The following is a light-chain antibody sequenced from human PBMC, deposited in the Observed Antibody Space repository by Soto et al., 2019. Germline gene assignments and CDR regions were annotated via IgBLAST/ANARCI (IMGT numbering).Light chain of an antibody. CDR2: AAS. CDR1: QSVSNNY. Sequence: EIVLTQSPGTLSMSPGERATLSCRASQSVSNNYLAWYQQKPGQAPRLLIFAASSRATGIPDRFSGSGSGTDFTLTISRLEPEDFAVYYCQQYGRSATFTFGPGTKVDIK. J-gene: IGKJ3*01. CDR3: QQYGRSATFT. V-gene: IGKV3-20*01.